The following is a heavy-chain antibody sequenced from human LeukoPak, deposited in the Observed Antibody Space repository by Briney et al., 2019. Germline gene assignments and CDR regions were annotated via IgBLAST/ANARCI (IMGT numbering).Heavy chain of an antibody. V-gene: IGHV3-48*01. CDR3: ARDPYSSSSFDY. D-gene: IGHD6-6*01. CDR1: GFTFSSYS. CDR2: ISRSSSTI. Sequence: GGSLRLSCAASGFTFSSYSMNWVRQAPGKGLEWVSYISRSSSTIYYADSVKGRFTISRDNAKNSVYLQMNSLRAEDTAVYYCARDPYSSSSFDYWGQGTLVTVSS. J-gene: IGHJ4*02.